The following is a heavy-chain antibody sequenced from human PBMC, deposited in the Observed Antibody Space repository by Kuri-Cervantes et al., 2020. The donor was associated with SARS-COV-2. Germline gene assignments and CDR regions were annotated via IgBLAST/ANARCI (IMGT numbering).Heavy chain of an antibody. CDR2: ISYDGSNK. Sequence: GESLKISCAASGFTFSSYVMHWVRQAPGKGLEWVAVISYDGSNKYYEDSVKGRFTISRDNSKNTLYLQMSSLRVEDTAVYFCARDKSDWDNYNFAMDLWGQGTTVTVSS. CDR3: ARDKSDWDNYNFAMDL. V-gene: IGHV3-30*03. J-gene: IGHJ6*02. CDR1: GFTFSSYV. D-gene: IGHD2-21*01.